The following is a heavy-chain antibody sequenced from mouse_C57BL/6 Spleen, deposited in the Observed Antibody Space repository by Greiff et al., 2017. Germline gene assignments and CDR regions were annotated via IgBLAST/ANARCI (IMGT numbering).Heavy chain of an antibody. CDR2: IRNKANGYTT. Sequence: EVHLVESGGGLVQPGGSLSLSCAASGFTFTDYYMSWVRQPPGKALEWLGFIRNKANGYTTEYSASVKGRFTISRDNSQSILYLQMNALRAEDSATYYCARDYGSSYGFAYWGQGTLVTVSA. D-gene: IGHD1-1*01. J-gene: IGHJ3*01. CDR3: ARDYGSSYGFAY. V-gene: IGHV7-3*01. CDR1: GFTFTDYY.